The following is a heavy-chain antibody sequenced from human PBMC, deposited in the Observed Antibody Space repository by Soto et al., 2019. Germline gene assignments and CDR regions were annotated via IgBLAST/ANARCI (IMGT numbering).Heavy chain of an antibody. CDR3: ASLHSSSSRADYYYGMDV. Sequence: SVKVSCKASGGTFSSYAISWVRQAPGQGLEWMGGIIPIFGTANYAQKFQGRVTITADKSASTAYMELSSLRSEDTAVYYCASLHSSSSRADYYYGMDVWGQGTTVTVSS. CDR2: IIPIFGTA. J-gene: IGHJ6*02. CDR1: GGTFSSYA. V-gene: IGHV1-69*06. D-gene: IGHD6-6*01.